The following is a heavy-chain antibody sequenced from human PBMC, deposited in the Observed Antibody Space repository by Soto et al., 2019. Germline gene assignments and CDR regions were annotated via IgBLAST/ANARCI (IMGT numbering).Heavy chain of an antibody. CDR3: AMEGCSGGSCWS. D-gene: IGHD2-15*01. J-gene: IGHJ4*02. V-gene: IGHV4-30-2*01. Sequence: SETLSLTCAVSGGSISSGGYSWSWIRQPPGKGLEWIGYIYHSGSTYYNPSLKSRVTISRDNSKNALFLQMNSLRAEDTAVYYCAMEGCSGGSCWSWGQGTLVTVSS. CDR2: IYHSGST. CDR1: GGSISSGGYS.